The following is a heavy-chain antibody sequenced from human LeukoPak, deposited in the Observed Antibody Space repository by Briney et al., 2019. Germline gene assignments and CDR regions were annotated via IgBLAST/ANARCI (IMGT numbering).Heavy chain of an antibody. CDR3: ARGTKAVRGVIRYYYMDV. V-gene: IGHV4-4*02. Sequence: SETLSLTCAVSGGSISSGNWWSWVRQPPGKGLEWIGEIYHSGRTNYNPSLKSRVTISVDTSKNQFSLKLSSVTAEDTAVYYCARGTKAVRGVIRYYYMDVWGKGTTVTISS. CDR1: GGSISSGNW. J-gene: IGHJ6*03. CDR2: IYHSGRT. D-gene: IGHD3-10*02.